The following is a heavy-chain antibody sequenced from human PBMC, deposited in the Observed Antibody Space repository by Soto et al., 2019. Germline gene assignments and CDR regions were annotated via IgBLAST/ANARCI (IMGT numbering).Heavy chain of an antibody. CDR2: ISGSGGST. Sequence: GGSLRLPCSASGFTFSSDAMSWVRQAPGKGLERVSAISGSGGSTYYADSVKGRFTISRDNSKNTLYLQMNSLRAEDTAVYYGAKVDLAPRIFGYWGQRTLGAVSS. CDR3: AKVDLAPRIFGY. CDR1: GFTFSSDA. V-gene: IGHV3-23*01. J-gene: IGHJ4*02. D-gene: IGHD3-9*01.